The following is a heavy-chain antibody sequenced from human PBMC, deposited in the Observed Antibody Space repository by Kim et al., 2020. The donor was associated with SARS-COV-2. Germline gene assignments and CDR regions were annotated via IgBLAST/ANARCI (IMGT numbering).Heavy chain of an antibody. D-gene: IGHD6-13*01. CDR2: ISSSSSTI. J-gene: IGHJ4*02. CDR1: GFTFSSYS. Sequence: GGSLRLSCAASGFTFSSYSMNWVRQAPGKGLEWVSYISSSSSTIYYADSVKGRFTISRDNAKNSLYLQMNSLRDEDTAVYYCATTTKYSSSWYPSFAVSDYWGQGTLVTVSS. V-gene: IGHV3-48*02. CDR3: ATTTKYSSSWYPSFAVSDY.